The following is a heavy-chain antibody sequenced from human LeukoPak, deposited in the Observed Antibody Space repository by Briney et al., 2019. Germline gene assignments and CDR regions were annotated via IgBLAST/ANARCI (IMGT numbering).Heavy chain of an antibody. Sequence: GDSLRLSCAASGFTFSSYWMHWVRQAPGKGLAWVSRISTDGSSTNSADSVKGRFTISRDNAKNTLYLEMNSLRAEDTAVYYCVREYSSSSGRAFDIWGQGTMVTVSP. V-gene: IGHV3-74*01. CDR2: ISTDGSST. CDR3: VREYSSSSGRAFDI. J-gene: IGHJ3*02. D-gene: IGHD6-6*01. CDR1: GFTFSSYW.